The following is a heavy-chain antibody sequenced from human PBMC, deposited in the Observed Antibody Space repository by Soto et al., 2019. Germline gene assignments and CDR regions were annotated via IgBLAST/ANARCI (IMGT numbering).Heavy chain of an antibody. Sequence: GASVKVSCKASGYTFTSYAMHWVRQAPGQRLEWMGWINAGNGNTKYSQKFQGRVTITRDTSASTAYMELSSLRSEDTAVYYCARVPTEIASLSMAFEYYYYGMDVWGQGTTVTVSS. J-gene: IGHJ6*02. CDR2: INAGNGNT. CDR1: GYTFTSYA. CDR3: ARVPTEIASLSMAFEYYYYGMDV. V-gene: IGHV1-3*01. D-gene: IGHD1-26*01.